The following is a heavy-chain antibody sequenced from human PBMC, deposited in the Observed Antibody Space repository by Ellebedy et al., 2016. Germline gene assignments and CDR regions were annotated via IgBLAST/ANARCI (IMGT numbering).Heavy chain of an antibody. Sequence: SLKISXAASGFTFDDYAMHWVRQAPGKGLEWVSGISWNSGSIGYADSVKGRFTISRDNAKNSLYLQMNSLRAEDTALYYCAKDTGYSGYDLNFDYWGQGTLVTVSS. J-gene: IGHJ4*02. CDR1: GFTFDDYA. D-gene: IGHD5-12*01. CDR2: ISWNSGSI. CDR3: AKDTGYSGYDLNFDY. V-gene: IGHV3-9*01.